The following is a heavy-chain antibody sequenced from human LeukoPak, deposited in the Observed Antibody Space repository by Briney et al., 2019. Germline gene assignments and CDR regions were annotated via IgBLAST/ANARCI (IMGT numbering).Heavy chain of an antibody. CDR2: ISSSSSYI. D-gene: IGHD2-2*01. CDR1: GFTFSSYS. CDR3: ARDWIVPAANYYFYYYGMDV. J-gene: IGHJ6*02. V-gene: IGHV3-21*01. Sequence: GGSLRLSCAASGFTFSSYSMNWVRQAPGKGLEWVSSISSSSSYIHYADSVKGRFTLSRDNAKNSVYLQMNSLTAEDTAVYYCARDWIVPAANYYFYYYGMDVWGQGTTVTVSS.